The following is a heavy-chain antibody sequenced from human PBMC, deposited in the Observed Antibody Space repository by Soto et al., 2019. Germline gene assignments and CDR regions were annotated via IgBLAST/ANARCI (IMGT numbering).Heavy chain of an antibody. J-gene: IGHJ4*02. CDR1: GYTFTIHD. D-gene: IGHD6-6*01. CDR3: ARVSSIAARRSYDS. V-gene: IGHV1-8*01. CDR2: LNPHSGNA. Sequence: QVQLVQSGAEVKKPGASVKVSCKASGYTFTIHDIHWVRQAPGQGLEWMAGLNPHSGNAAYAQRFQGRLTMTGNASTSTAYMELSGLRSEDTAMYYCARVSSIAARRSYDSWGQGTLVTVSS.